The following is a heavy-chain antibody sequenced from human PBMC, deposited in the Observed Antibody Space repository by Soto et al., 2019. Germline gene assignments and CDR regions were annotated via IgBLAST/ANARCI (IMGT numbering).Heavy chain of an antibody. V-gene: IGHV3-7*04. D-gene: IGHD2-15*01. J-gene: IGHJ4*02. CDR2: INPDGSGE. CDR3: AREHSFGLDY. Sequence: EVHLVESGGGLVQPGGSLRLSCEASGFGFSGSWMTWVRQAPGRGLEWLAKINPDGSGEFYVDSVKGRFTISRDNAKSSLFFQMHSLRDEDTAVYFCAREHSFGLDYWGQGTLVTVSS. CDR1: GFGFSGSW.